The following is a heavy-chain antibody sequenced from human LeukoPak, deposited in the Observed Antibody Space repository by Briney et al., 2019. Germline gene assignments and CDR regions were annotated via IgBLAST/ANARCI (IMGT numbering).Heavy chain of an antibody. CDR1: GLTFSTSG. J-gene: IGHJ4*02. D-gene: IGHD1-14*01. V-gene: IGHV3-21*06. CDR3: ATETNGRHYDY. CDR2: IGPTGSHR. Sequence: GGSLRLSCTASGLTFSTSGFNWVRQAPGKGLEGVAPIGPTGSHRYHADSIKGRFTISRDNANNFLYLQMNSLRAEDTAVYYCATETNGRHYDYWGQGTLLTVSS.